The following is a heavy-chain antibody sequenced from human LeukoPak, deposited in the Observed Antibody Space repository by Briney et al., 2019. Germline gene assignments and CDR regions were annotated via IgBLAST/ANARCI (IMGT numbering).Heavy chain of an antibody. CDR2: INPNSGGT. J-gene: IGHJ3*02. CDR3: ARADGYKSQDAFDI. Sequence: ASVKVSCKASGYTFTGYYMHWVRQAPGQGLEWMGWINPNSGGTNYAQKFQGRVTMTRDTSISTAYMELSRLRSDDTAVYYCARADGYKSQDAFDIWGQGTMVTVSS. V-gene: IGHV1-2*02. CDR1: GYTFTGYY. D-gene: IGHD5-24*01.